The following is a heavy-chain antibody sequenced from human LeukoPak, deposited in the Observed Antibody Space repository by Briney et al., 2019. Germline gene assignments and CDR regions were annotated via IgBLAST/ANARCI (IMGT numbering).Heavy chain of an antibody. CDR2: ILMSTNYT. Sequence: GGSLRLSCAASGFTFSDYYMSWIRQAPGKGLEWVSYILMSTNYTSYAASVEGRFTISRDNAKNSLYLQMNSLRAEDTALYYCAKEGGTRGTFDVWGQGTMVTVSS. D-gene: IGHD3/OR15-3a*01. V-gene: IGHV3-11*05. J-gene: IGHJ3*01. CDR3: AKEGGTRGTFDV. CDR1: GFTFSDYY.